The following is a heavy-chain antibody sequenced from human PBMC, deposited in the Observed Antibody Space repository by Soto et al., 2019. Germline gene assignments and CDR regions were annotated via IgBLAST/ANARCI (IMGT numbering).Heavy chain of an antibody. D-gene: IGHD2-2*01. CDR2: ISAYNGNT. V-gene: IGHV1-18*01. Sequence: ASVKVSCKASGYTFTSYGISWVRQAPGQGLEWMGWISAYNGNTNYAQKLQGRVTMTTDTSTSTAYMELRSLRSDDTAVYYCARDGGLDIVVVPAAHFLDYWGQGTLVTVSS. J-gene: IGHJ4*02. CDR3: ARDGGLDIVVVPAAHFLDY. CDR1: GYTFTSYG.